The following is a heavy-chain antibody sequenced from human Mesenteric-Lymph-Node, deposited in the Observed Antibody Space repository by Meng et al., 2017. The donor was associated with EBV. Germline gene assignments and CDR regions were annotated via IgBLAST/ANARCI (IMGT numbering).Heavy chain of an antibody. D-gene: IGHD3-22*01. Sequence: VHLVDSGCGGAEPWSRCEVSCQASSGTHDSYSIGSVRKAPGQGLECMGGIILFYSSPHYAHKFQGRLTISADASTSTVYMELSNLRSEYTAVFYCARDHDSSGYSFYYWCQGTLVTVSS. CDR3: ARDHDSSGYSFYY. V-gene: IGHV1-69*01. CDR2: IILFYSSP. CDR1: SGTHDSYS. J-gene: IGHJ4*02.